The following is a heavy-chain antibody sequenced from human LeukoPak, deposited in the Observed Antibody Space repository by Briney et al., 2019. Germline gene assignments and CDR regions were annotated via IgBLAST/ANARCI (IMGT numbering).Heavy chain of an antibody. Sequence: PGGSLRLSCAASGFTVISNYMIWVRQAPGKGLERFSVIYSSYSTYYADSFKGRFPIYRHNCKNTQYVQMNSERPEDTAVYRGVRSSSSFAYWGQGTMVSVSS. CDR3: VRSSSSFAY. D-gene: IGHD6-13*01. CDR1: GFTVISNY. V-gene: IGHV3-53*04. CDR2: IYSSYST. J-gene: IGHJ4*02.